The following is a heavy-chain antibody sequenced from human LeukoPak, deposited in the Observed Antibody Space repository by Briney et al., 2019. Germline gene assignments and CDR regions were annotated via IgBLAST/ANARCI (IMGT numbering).Heavy chain of an antibody. V-gene: IGHV3-21*04. CDR2: ISSSSSYI. J-gene: IGHJ4*02. CDR1: GFTFSSYS. Sequence: GGSLGLSCAASGFTFSSYSMNWVRQAPGKGLEWVSSISSSSSYIYYADSVKGRFTISRDNAKNSLYLQMNSLRAEDTAVYYCARPLYSSGWQYFDYWGQGTLVTVSS. D-gene: IGHD6-19*01. CDR3: ARPLYSSGWQYFDY.